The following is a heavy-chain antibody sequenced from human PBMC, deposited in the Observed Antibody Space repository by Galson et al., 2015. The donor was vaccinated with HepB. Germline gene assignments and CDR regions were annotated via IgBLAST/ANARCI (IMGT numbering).Heavy chain of an antibody. D-gene: IGHD3-22*01. V-gene: IGHV3-23*01. CDR1: GFTFTSYA. CDR3: AKYRIHYKTSGWRAFDS. J-gene: IGHJ4*02. Sequence: SLRLSCAASGFTFTSYAMSWLRQAPGKGLEWVSVIGQSGADIHYADSVNGRFTISRDNSKNTLYLQMNSLRVEDTGVYYCAKYRIHYKTSGWRAFDSWGLGTLVTVSS. CDR2: IGQSGADI.